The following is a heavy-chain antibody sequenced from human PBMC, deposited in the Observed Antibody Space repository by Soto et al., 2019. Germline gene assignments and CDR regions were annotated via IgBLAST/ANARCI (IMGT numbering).Heavy chain of an antibody. CDR1: GFSLSNAKMG. V-gene: IGHV2-26*01. J-gene: IGHJ4*02. Sequence: QVTLKESGPVLVKPTETLTLTCTVSGFSLSNAKMGVTWIRQPPGKALEWLAHIFSNDEKSYSTSLKSRLTSSTDTSNSQMVLTMTIMDPVDTATDFCARISRDGDNYLDYWGQGTLVTVSS. CDR3: ARISRDGDNYLDY. CDR2: IFSNDEK. D-gene: IGHD2-15*01.